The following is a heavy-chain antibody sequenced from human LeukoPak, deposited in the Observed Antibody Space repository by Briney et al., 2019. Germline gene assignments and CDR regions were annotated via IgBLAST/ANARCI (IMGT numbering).Heavy chain of an antibody. CDR1: GFTFSSYG. J-gene: IGHJ4*02. CDR2: ISYDGSNK. D-gene: IGHD1-1*01. CDR3: AKDPTTGTTWGPNY. V-gene: IGHV3-30*18. Sequence: GGSLRLSCAASGFTFSSYGMHWVRQAPGKGLEWVAVISYDGSNKYYADSVKGRFTISRDNSKNTLYLQMNSLRAEDTAVYYCAKDPTTGTTWGPNYWGQGTLVTVSS.